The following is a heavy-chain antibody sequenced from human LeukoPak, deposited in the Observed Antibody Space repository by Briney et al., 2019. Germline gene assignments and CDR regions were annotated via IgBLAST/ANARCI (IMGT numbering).Heavy chain of an antibody. CDR3: ARDHSGGMYYDILTGYPYFDN. Sequence: PGGSLRLSCAASGFTISSYSMNWVRQAPGKGLGWVSSISSSSHYIYYADSVRGRFTISRDNAKNSLYLQMNSLRAEDTAVYYCARDHSGGMYYDILTGYPYFDNWGQGTLVTVSS. CDR1: GFTISSYS. D-gene: IGHD3-9*01. J-gene: IGHJ4*02. V-gene: IGHV3-21*01. CDR2: ISSSSHYI.